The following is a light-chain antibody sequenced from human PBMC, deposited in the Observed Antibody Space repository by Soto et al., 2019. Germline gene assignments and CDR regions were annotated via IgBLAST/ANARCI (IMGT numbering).Light chain of an antibody. J-gene: IGKJ2*01. CDR2: RAS. Sequence: EIVLTQSPGTLSLSPGDRATLSCRASHRVTSDYIAWYQLRHGQAPRLLISRASTRATGVPDRFSGGGSGKDFTLTISRLEPEDFAVYFCQQYGGSPNTFGPGTKLEIK. CDR1: HRVTSDY. V-gene: IGKV3-20*01. CDR3: QQYGGSPNT.